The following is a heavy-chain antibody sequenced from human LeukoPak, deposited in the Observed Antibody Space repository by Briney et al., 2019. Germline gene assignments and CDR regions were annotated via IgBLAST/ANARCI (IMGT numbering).Heavy chain of an antibody. CDR3: ARHVVPYSSGLTGFDY. Sequence: GESLKISVKGPGYTFATFWIGGVPQLPGKGLGWVGINYPGDSDTRYSPSFQGQVTISADTSITTAYLQWSSLKPSDTAMYYCARHVVPYSSGLTGFDYWGQGTLVTVSS. J-gene: IGHJ4*01. D-gene: IGHD6-19*01. CDR2: NYPGDSDT. CDR1: GYTFATFW. V-gene: IGHV5-51*01.